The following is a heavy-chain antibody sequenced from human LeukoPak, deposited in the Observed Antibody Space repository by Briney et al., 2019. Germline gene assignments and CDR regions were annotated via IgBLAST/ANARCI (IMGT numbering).Heavy chain of an antibody. V-gene: IGHV3-7*01. CDR3: ARVNDPDY. J-gene: IGHJ4*02. D-gene: IGHD1-1*01. CDR1: GFNFRAYW. CDR2: IHQHGSKE. Sequence: GGSLRLSCATSGFNFRAYWMSWVRQAPGKGLEWVANIHQHGSKENYLDSVKGRFTISRVNSRNTLYLQMNSLRAEDTAVYYCARVNDPDYWGQGTLVTVSS.